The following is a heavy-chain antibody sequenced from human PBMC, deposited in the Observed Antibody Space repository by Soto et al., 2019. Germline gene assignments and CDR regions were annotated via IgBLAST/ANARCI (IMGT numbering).Heavy chain of an antibody. CDR2: IIPIFGTA. J-gene: IGHJ5*02. V-gene: IGHV1-69*06. D-gene: IGHD3-22*01. Sequence: SVKVSCKASGGTFSSYAISWVRQAPGQGLEWMGGIIPIFGTANYAQKFQGRVTITADKSTSTAYMELSSLRSEDTAVYYCAREGYYYDSSGYYPPPPGFDPWGQGTLVTVSS. CDR1: GGTFSSYA. CDR3: AREGYYYDSSGYYPPPPGFDP.